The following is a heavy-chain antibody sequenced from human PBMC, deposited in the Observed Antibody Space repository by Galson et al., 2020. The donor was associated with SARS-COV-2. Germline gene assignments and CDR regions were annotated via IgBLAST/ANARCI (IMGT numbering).Heavy chain of an antibody. CDR2: IGTAGHT. Sequence: GESLKISCVASGFTFSTYGMHWVRQTIGKGLEWVSTIGTAGHTYYAGSVKGRFTISRENAKNSLYLQMNSLRAGDTAVYYCARGGNYYYGAGGWYFDLWGRGTLVTVSS. J-gene: IGHJ2*01. CDR3: ARGGNYYYGAGGWYFDL. D-gene: IGHD3-10*01. V-gene: IGHV3-13*01. CDR1: GFTFSTYG.